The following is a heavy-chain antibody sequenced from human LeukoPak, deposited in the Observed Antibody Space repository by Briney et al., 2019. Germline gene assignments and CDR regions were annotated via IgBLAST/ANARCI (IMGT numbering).Heavy chain of an antibody. CDR3: ARESGWGLPHAFDF. J-gene: IGHJ3*01. Sequence: HPGGSLRLSCAASGFTFSSYGMHWVRQAPGKGLEWVAVISYDGSNKYYADSVKGRFTISRDNSKNTLYLQMNSLRAEDTAVYYCARESGWGLPHAFDFWGQGTMVTVSS. V-gene: IGHV3-30*03. CDR1: GFTFSSYG. CDR2: ISYDGSNK. D-gene: IGHD3-3*01.